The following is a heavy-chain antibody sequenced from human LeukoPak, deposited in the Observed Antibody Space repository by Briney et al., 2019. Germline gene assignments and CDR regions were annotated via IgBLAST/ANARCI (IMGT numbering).Heavy chain of an antibody. J-gene: IGHJ5*02. V-gene: IGHV4-4*07. Sequence: SETLSLTCTVSGGSISSYYWSWIRQPAGKGLEWIGRIYTSGSTNYNPSLKSRVTMSVDTSKNQFSLKLSSVTAADTAVYYCARHRTNWNFWDWFDPWGQGTLVTVSS. CDR2: IYTSGST. D-gene: IGHD1-1*01. CDR1: GGSISSYY. CDR3: ARHRTNWNFWDWFDP.